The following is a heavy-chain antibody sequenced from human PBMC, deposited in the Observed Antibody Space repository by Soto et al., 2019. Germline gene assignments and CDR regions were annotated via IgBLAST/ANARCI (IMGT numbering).Heavy chain of an antibody. J-gene: IGHJ6*03. V-gene: IGHV3-48*01. CDR3: AREGFWSGYYTIYYYYYTDV. D-gene: IGHD3-3*01. Sequence: PGGSLRLSCAASGFTFSSYSMNWVRQAPGKGLEWVSYISSSSSTIYYADSVKGRFTISRDNAKNSLYLQMNSLRAEDTAVYYCAREGFWSGYYTIYYYYYTDVWGKGTTVTVSS. CDR1: GFTFSSYS. CDR2: ISSSSSTI.